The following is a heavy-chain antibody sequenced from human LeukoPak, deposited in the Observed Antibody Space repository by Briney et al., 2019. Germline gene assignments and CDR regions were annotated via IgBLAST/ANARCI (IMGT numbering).Heavy chain of an antibody. CDR1: GFTFSSYG. J-gene: IGHJ4*02. CDR3: AKDRWSQLSNIDY. Sequence: GGSLRLSCAASGFTFSSYGMHWVRQAPGKGLEWVAFIRYDGSNKYYADSVKGRFTISRDNSKNTLYLQMNSLRAEDTAVYYCAKDRWSQLSNIDYWGQGTLVTVSS. V-gene: IGHV3-30*02. CDR2: IRYDGSNK. D-gene: IGHD2-2*01.